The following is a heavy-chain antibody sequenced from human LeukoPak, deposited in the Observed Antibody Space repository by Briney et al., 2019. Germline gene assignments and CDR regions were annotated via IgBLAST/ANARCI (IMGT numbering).Heavy chain of an antibody. Sequence: SVKVSCKASGGTFSSYAISWVRQAPGQGLEWMGGIIPIFGTANYAQKFQGRVTMTRNTSITTAYMELSSLRSEDTAVYYCARVPVTMIIVNDAFDIWGQGTMLTVSS. CDR1: GGTFSSYA. CDR3: ARVPVTMIIVNDAFDI. J-gene: IGHJ3*02. V-gene: IGHV1-69*05. D-gene: IGHD3-22*01. CDR2: IIPIFGTA.